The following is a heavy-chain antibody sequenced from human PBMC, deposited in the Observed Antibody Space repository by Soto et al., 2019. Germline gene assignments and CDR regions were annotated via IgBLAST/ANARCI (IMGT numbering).Heavy chain of an antibody. CDR2: IIAILGKA. J-gene: IGHJ3*01. CDR3: ARERGGAIIVGVTGTFDV. V-gene: IGHV1-69*01. CDR1: GGTFSSYA. D-gene: IGHD3-22*01. Sequence: QVQLVQSGAEVKKPGSSVKVSCKASGGTFSSYAISWVRQAPGQGLEWMGGIIAILGKANDAEKFQGRVTITADESTSTAYMELSSLGSEDTAVYYCARERGGAIIVGVTGTFDVWGQGTLVTVSS.